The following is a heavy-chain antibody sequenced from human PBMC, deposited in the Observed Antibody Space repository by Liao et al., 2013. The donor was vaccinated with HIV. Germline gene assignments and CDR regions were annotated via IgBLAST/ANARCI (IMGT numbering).Heavy chain of an antibody. CDR2: IYYSGST. Sequence: QVQLQQWGAGLLKPSDTLSLTCAVYGGSFSGYYWGWIRQPPGKGLEWIGSIYYSGSTYYNPSLKSRVTISVDTSKNQFSLKLSSVTAADTAVYYCARDPNFWSGPGYWGQGTLVTVSS. CDR1: GGSFSGYY. J-gene: IGHJ4*02. CDR3: ARDPNFWSGPGY. V-gene: IGHV4-34*01. D-gene: IGHD3-3*01.